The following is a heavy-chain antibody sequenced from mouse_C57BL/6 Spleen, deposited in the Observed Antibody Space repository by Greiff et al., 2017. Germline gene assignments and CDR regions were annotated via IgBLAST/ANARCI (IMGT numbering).Heavy chain of an antibody. V-gene: IGHV1-50*01. CDR2: IDPSDSYT. J-gene: IGHJ3*01. CDR1: GYTFTSYW. D-gene: IGHD1-1*01. Sequence: VQLQQSGAELVKPGASVKLSCKASGYTFTSYWMQWVKQRPGQGLEWIGEIDPSDSYTNYNQKFKGKATLTVDTSSSTAYMQLSSLTSEDSAVYYCARGDGSSVFAYWGQGTLVTVSA. CDR3: ARGDGSSVFAY.